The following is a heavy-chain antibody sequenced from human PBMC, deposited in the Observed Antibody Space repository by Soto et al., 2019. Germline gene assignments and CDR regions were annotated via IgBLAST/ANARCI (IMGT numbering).Heavy chain of an antibody. V-gene: IGHV3-48*01. CDR3: ARGSPFRYGSGSSEFDY. CDR1: GFTFSSYS. J-gene: IGHJ4*02. Sequence: EVQLVESGGGLVQPGGSLRLSCAASGFTFSSYSMNWVRQAPGKGLEWVSYISSSSSTIYYADSVKGRFTISRDNAKNSLYLQMNSLRAEDTAVYYCARGSPFRYGSGSSEFDYWGQGTLVTVSS. D-gene: IGHD3-10*01. CDR2: ISSSSSTI.